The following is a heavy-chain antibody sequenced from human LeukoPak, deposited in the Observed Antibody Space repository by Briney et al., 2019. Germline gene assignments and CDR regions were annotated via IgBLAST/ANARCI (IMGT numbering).Heavy chain of an antibody. CDR3: ARDQGIGWYGRPGGWFDP. V-gene: IGHV1-3*03. Sequence: GASVKVSCKASGYTFTSYAMHWVRQAPGQRLEWMRWINAGNGNTKYSQEFQGRVTITRDTSASTAYMELSSLRSEDMAVYYCARDQGIGWYGRPGGWFDPWGQGTLVTVSS. D-gene: IGHD6-19*01. CDR2: INAGNGNT. J-gene: IGHJ5*02. CDR1: GYTFTSYA.